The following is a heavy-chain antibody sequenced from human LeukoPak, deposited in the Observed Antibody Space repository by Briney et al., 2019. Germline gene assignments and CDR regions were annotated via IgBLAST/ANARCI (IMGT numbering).Heavy chain of an antibody. CDR3: ARAPTFGSGSLPFDY. Sequence: SVKISCKASGGTFSSYAISWVRQAPGQGLEWMGGIIPIFGTANYAQKFQGRVTITADESTSTAYMELRSLRSEDTAVYYCARAPTFGSGSLPFDYWGQGTLVTVSS. D-gene: IGHD3-10*01. J-gene: IGHJ4*02. V-gene: IGHV1-69*13. CDR1: GGTFSSYA. CDR2: IIPIFGTA.